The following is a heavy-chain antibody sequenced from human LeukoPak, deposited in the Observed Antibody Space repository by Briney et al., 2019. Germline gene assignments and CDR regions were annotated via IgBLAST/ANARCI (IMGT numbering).Heavy chain of an antibody. Sequence: SETLSLTCTVAGGSISGSPYYWGWIRQPPGKGLEWIGEINHSGSTNYNPSLKSRVTISVDTSKNQFSLKLSSVTAADTAVYYCARGRGGSYYHYWGQGTLVTVSS. CDR2: INHSGST. V-gene: IGHV4-39*07. J-gene: IGHJ4*02. CDR1: GGSISGSPYY. CDR3: ARGRGGSYYHY. D-gene: IGHD1-26*01.